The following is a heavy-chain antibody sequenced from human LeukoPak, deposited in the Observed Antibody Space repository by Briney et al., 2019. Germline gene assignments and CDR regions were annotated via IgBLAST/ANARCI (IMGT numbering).Heavy chain of an antibody. CDR3: ARGPHSGSGTYYIDS. J-gene: IGHJ4*02. CDR2: INAGNGNT. CDR1: GYTFTSYA. D-gene: IGHD3-10*01. Sequence: ASVKVSCKASGYTFTSYAMHWVRQAPGQRLEWMGWINAGNGNTKYSQEFQGRVTITRDTSASTAYMELSSLRSEDMAVYYCARGPHSGSGTYYIDSWGQGSLVTVSS. V-gene: IGHV1-3*03.